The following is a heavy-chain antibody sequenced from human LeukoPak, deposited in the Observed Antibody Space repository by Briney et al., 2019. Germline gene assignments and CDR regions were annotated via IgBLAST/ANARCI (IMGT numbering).Heavy chain of an antibody. V-gene: IGHV4-38-2*02. CDR2: INHSGST. CDR1: GYSISSGYY. Sequence: PSETLSLTCTVSGYSISSGYYWSWIRQPPGKGLEWIGEINHSGSTNYNPSLKSRVTISVDTSKNQFSLKLSSVTAADTAVYYCARLIQAYYYYYMDVWGKGTTVTISS. J-gene: IGHJ6*03. D-gene: IGHD5-18*01. CDR3: ARLIQAYYYYYMDV.